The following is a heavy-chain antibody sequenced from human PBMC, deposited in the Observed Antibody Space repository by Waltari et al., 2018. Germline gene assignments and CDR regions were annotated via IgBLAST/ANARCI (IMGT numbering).Heavy chain of an antibody. Sequence: QVQLVQSGAEVKKPGSSVKVSCKASGGTFSSYAISWVRQAPGQGLEWMGGIIPIFGTANYAQKFQGRVTITADESTSKAYMELSSLRHEDTAVYYCARDLCHDYSNKPLREDGMDVWGQGTTVTVSS. J-gene: IGHJ6*02. CDR2: IIPIFGTA. CDR1: GGTFSSYA. CDR3: ARDLCHDYSNKPLREDGMDV. V-gene: IGHV1-69*01. D-gene: IGHD4-4*01.